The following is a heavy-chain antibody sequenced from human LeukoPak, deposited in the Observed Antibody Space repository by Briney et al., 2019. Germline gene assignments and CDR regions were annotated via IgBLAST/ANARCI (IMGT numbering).Heavy chain of an antibody. Sequence: PGGSLRLSCSASGFTFSNYCMNWVRQAPGKVLEWVSSIISSYTYIYYADSMKGRFTISRDNARNSLYLQMNRLRADDTAVYYCARDRSEGHDSSGPLDAFDVWGQGTLVTVSS. J-gene: IGHJ3*01. CDR1: GFTFSNYC. CDR3: ARDRSEGHDSSGPLDAFDV. CDR2: IISSYTYI. V-gene: IGHV3-21*06. D-gene: IGHD3-22*01.